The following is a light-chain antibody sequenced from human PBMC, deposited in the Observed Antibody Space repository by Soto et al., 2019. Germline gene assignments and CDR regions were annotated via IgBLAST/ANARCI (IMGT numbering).Light chain of an antibody. CDR3: QQYNGDSYT. Sequence: EILMTQSPSTLSVSVGDRVTITCRASQSISWWLAWYQQKPGKGPKLLIYDASSLQSGVPSRFSGSGSGTEFTLTISSLQPDDFATYYCQQYNGDSYTFGQGTKLEI. V-gene: IGKV1-5*01. CDR1: QSISWW. J-gene: IGKJ2*01. CDR2: DAS.